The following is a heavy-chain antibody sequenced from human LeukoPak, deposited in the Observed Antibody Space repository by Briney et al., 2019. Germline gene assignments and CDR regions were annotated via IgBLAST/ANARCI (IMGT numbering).Heavy chain of an antibody. J-gene: IGHJ4*02. D-gene: IGHD3-22*01. CDR2: ISAYNGNT. CDR1: GYTFTSYG. CDR3: ARITFYYFDSSGYPRGYFDY. V-gene: IGHV1-18*01. Sequence: ASVKVSCKASGYTFTSYGISWVRQAPGQGLEWMGWISAYNGNTNYAQKLQGRVTMTTDTSTSTAYMELRSLRSDDTAVYYCARITFYYFDSSGYPRGYFDYWGQGTLVTVSS.